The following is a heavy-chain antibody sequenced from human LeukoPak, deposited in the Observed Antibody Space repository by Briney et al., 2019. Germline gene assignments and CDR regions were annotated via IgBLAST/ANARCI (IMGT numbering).Heavy chain of an antibody. D-gene: IGHD3-10*01. CDR3: ARVDGSGSYYPYYFDY. CDR2: ISAYNGNT. Sequence: GASVKVSCKASGYTFISYGISWVRQAPGQGLEWMGWISAYNGNTNYAQKIQGRVTMTTDTSTSTAYMELRSLRSDDTAVYYCARVDGSGSYYPYYFDYWGQGTLVTVSS. V-gene: IGHV1-18*04. CDR1: GYTFISYG. J-gene: IGHJ4*02.